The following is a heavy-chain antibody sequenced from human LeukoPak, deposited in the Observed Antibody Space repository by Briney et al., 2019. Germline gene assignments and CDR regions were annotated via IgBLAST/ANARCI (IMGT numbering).Heavy chain of an antibody. D-gene: IGHD5-18*01. CDR2: IKQDGSEK. CDR3: ARVEDSYGNYYYYYGMDV. Sequence: GGSLRLSCAASGFTFSSYWMSWVRQAPGKGLEWVANIKQDGSEKYYVDSVKSRFTISRDNAKNSLYLQMNSLRAEDTAVYYCARVEDSYGNYYYYYGMDVWGQGTTVTVSS. J-gene: IGHJ6*02. V-gene: IGHV3-7*01. CDR1: GFTFSSYW.